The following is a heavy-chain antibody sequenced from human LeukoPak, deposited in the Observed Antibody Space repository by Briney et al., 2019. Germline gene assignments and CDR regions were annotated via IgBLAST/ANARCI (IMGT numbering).Heavy chain of an antibody. CDR1: GGSISSYY. D-gene: IGHD4-17*01. J-gene: IGHJ4*02. Sequence: SETLSLTFTVSGGSISSYYWSWIRQPPGKGLEWIGYIYHSGSTYYNPSLKSRVTISVDRSKNQFSLKLSSVTAADTAVYYCAGDYGDYVGGYWGQGTLVTVSS. CDR3: AGDYGDYVGGY. V-gene: IGHV4-59*12. CDR2: IYHSGST.